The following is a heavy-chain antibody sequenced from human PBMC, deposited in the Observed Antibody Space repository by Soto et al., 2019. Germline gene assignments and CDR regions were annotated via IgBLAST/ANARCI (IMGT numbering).Heavy chain of an antibody. Sequence: QVQLQESGPGLVKPSETLSLTCTVSGASIGNYYWTWIRQSAGKGLEWIGRIYTSGSTNYNPSLKSRITMSVDTSKKQFSLKLTSVTAADTAVYYCARQPTYSSSWYDCWGQGTLVTVSS. CDR3: ARQPTYSSSWYDC. J-gene: IGHJ5*01. CDR1: GASIGNYY. CDR2: IYTSGST. V-gene: IGHV4-4*07. D-gene: IGHD6-13*01.